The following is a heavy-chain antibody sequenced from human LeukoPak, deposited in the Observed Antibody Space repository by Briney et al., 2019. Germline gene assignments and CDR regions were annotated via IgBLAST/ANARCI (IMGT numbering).Heavy chain of an antibody. CDR2: FYTSGRT. J-gene: IGHJ2*01. V-gene: IGHV4-4*09. CDR1: GASIRSYY. D-gene: IGHD2-8*02. CDR3: WRQPLLGSYLFFDL. Sequence: SETLSLTCSVSGASIRSYYWSWIRQPPGKGLEWIGYFYTSGRTNHSPSLKGRVSLSMDTSKNHFSLTLSPVTAPDPAVYYVWRQPLLGSYLFFDLWGRGSLVTVPS.